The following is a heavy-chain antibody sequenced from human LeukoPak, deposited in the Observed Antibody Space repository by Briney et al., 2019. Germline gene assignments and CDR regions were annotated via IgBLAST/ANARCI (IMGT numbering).Heavy chain of an antibody. J-gene: IGHJ3*02. D-gene: IGHD2-2*01. CDR1: GGSFSGYY. CDR3: AGASHGSCSSTSCSRRAFDI. Sequence: SETLSLTCAVYGGSFSGYYWSWIRQPPGKGLEWIGEINHSGSTNYNPSLKSRVTISVDTSKNQFSLKLSSVTAADTAVYYCAGASHGSCSSTSCSRRAFDIWGQGTMVTVSS. CDR2: INHSGST. V-gene: IGHV4-34*01.